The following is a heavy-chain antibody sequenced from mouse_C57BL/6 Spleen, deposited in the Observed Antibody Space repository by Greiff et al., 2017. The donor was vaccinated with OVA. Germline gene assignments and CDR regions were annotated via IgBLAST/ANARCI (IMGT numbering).Heavy chain of an antibody. V-gene: IGHV1-81*01. J-gene: IGHJ2*01. D-gene: IGHD3-2*02. CDR1: GYTFTSYG. Sequence: QVQLQQSGAELARPGASVKLSCKASGYTFTSYGISWVKQRPGQGLEWIGEIYPRSGNTYYNEKFKGKATLTADKSSSAAYMELRSLTSEDAAVYFCAHGLDSSGYRDYWGQGTTLTVSS. CDR2: IYPRSGNT. CDR3: AHGLDSSGYRDY.